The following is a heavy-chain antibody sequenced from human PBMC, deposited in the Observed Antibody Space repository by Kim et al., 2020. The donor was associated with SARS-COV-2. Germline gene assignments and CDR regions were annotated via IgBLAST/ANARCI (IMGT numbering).Heavy chain of an antibody. J-gene: IGHJ4*02. CDR1: GFTFNNAW. CDR3: TKGLAAAYFDY. D-gene: IGHD6-13*01. CDR2: IGSKTDGGTT. V-gene: IGHV3-15*04. Sequence: GGSLRLSCAASGFTFNNAWMSWVRQAPGKGLEWVGRIGSKTDGGTTDYAAFVKGRFTISRDDSKNTLYLQMNSLKTEDTAVYYCTKGLAAAYFDYWGQGTLVTVSS.